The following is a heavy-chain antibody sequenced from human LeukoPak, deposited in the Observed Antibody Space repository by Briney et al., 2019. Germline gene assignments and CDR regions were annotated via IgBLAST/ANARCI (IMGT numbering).Heavy chain of an antibody. CDR3: ARDSLASKLLYNHDAFDI. Sequence: GGSLRLSCAASGFTFSSYSMNWVRQAPGKGLEWVSYISSSSSTIYYADSVKGRFTISRDNAKNSLYLQMNSLRAEDTAVYYCARDSLASKLLYNHDAFDIWGQGTMVTVSS. V-gene: IGHV3-48*01. D-gene: IGHD2-2*02. J-gene: IGHJ3*02. CDR2: ISSSSSTI. CDR1: GFTFSSYS.